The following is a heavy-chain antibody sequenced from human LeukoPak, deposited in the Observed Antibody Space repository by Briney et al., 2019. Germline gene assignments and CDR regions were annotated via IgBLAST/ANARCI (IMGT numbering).Heavy chain of an antibody. CDR1: GGSMSGYY. V-gene: IGHV4-59*01. J-gene: IGHJ6*03. Sequence: SETLSLTCSVSGGSMSGYYWSWIRQPPGQGLEWIGFIYYRGDTKYNPSLKSRVTILVDTSKNQFSLKLSSVTAADTAVYYCARAGSSSWPHYYYYMDVWGKGTTVTISS. CDR2: IYYRGDT. D-gene: IGHD6-13*01. CDR3: ARAGSSSWPHYYYYMDV.